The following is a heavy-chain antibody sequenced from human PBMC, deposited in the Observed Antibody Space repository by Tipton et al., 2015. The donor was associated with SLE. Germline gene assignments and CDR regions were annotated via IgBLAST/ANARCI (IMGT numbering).Heavy chain of an antibody. V-gene: IGHV4-59*11. CDR3: ARDPGYCSGGCMDV. D-gene: IGHD2-15*01. J-gene: IGHJ6*02. Sequence: TLSLTCTVSGGSISSHYWSWIRQPPGKGLEWIGYIYYSGSTNYNPSVKSRVTISVDTSKNQFSLKLSSVTAADTAVYYCARDPGYCSGGCMDVWGQGTTVTVSS. CDR2: IYYSGST. CDR1: GGSISSHY.